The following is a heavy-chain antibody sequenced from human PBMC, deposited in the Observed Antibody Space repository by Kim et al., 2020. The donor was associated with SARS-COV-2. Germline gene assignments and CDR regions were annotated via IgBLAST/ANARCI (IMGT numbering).Heavy chain of an antibody. D-gene: IGHD6-19*01. Sequence: SVKVSCKASGGTFSSYAISWVRQAPGQGLEWMGGIIPIFGTANYAQKFQGRVTITADESTSTAYMELSSLRSEDTAVYYCASGAVAPQNWFDPWGQGTLVTVSS. V-gene: IGHV1-69*13. J-gene: IGHJ5*02. CDR1: GGTFSSYA. CDR2: IIPIFGTA. CDR3: ASGAVAPQNWFDP.